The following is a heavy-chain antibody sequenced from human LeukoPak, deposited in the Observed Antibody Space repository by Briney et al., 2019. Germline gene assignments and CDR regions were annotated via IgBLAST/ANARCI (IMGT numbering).Heavy chain of an antibody. CDR1: GFAFSSFA. Sequence: PGGSLRLSCAASGFAFSSFAMGWVRQSPGKGLEGLSTINGGGNTTFYADSVKGRFTISRDNSKNTLYLHMDSLRPDDTAIYYCTKELHVAVAVADYYYFYMDVWGRGTAVTVSS. J-gene: IGHJ6*03. CDR3: TKELHVAVAVADYYYFYMDV. CDR2: INGGGNTT. V-gene: IGHV3-23*01. D-gene: IGHD6-19*01.